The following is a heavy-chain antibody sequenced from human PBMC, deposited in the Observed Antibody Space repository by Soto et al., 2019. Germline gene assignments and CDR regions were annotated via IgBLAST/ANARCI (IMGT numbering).Heavy chain of an antibody. CDR1: GFTFSSYS. Sequence: PGGSLRLSCAASGFTFSSYSMNWVRQAPGKGLEWVSSISSSSSYIYYADSVKGRFTISRDNAKNSLYLQMNSLRAEDTAVYYCARASGYYYDSSGYQYWGQGTLVTVSS. CDR3: ARASGYYYDSSGYQY. J-gene: IGHJ4*02. V-gene: IGHV3-21*01. CDR2: ISSSSSYI. D-gene: IGHD3-22*01.